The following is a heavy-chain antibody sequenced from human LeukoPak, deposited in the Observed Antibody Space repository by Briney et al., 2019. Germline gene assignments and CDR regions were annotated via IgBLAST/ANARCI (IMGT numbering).Heavy chain of an antibody. CDR1: GLTFTNYA. Sequence: GGSLRLSCAASGLTFTNYAMSWVRQAPGKGLEWVAAIRISGGSTYYAGSVKGRFTISRDNSKNTLYLQMNSLTAEDTAIYYCAKDYDDVWGSLDYWGQGTLVTVSS. CDR2: IRISGGST. D-gene: IGHD3-16*01. CDR3: AKDYDDVWGSLDY. J-gene: IGHJ4*02. V-gene: IGHV3-23*01.